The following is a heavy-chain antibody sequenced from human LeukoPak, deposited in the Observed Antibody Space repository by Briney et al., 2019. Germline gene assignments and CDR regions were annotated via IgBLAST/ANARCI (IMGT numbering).Heavy chain of an antibody. CDR1: GGSISSSSYY. V-gene: IGHV4-39*01. D-gene: IGHD2-15*01. CDR3: ARQEVVVAYYFDY. Sequence: ASETLSLTCTVSGGSISSSSYYWGWIRQPPGKGLEWIGSIYYSGSTYYNPSLKSRVTISVDTSKNQFSLKLSSVTAADTAVYYCARQEVVVAYYFDYWGQGPLVTVSS. J-gene: IGHJ4*02. CDR2: IYYSGST.